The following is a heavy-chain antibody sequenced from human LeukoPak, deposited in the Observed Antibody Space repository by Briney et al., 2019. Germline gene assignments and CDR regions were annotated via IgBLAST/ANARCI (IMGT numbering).Heavy chain of an antibody. D-gene: IGHD6-19*01. CDR1: GFTVSNSY. CDR3: ARDSNGPAF. V-gene: IGHV3-53*01. J-gene: IGHJ4*02. CDR2: IYSDGGT. Sequence: GGSLTLSCVASGFTVSNSYMSWVRQAPGKGLEWVSVIYSDGGTFYSDSVKGRFTISRDYSKSTLYLQMNSLRADDTAVYYCARDSNGPAFWGQGTLVTVSS.